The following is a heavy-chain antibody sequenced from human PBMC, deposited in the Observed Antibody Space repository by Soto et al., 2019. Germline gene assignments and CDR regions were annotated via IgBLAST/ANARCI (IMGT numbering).Heavy chain of an antibody. D-gene: IGHD6-19*01. CDR3: AKHTFIAVAAPSFY. CDR2: ISGSGGST. CDR1: GFTFSSYA. V-gene: IGHV3-23*01. J-gene: IGHJ4*02. Sequence: GGSLRLSCAASGFTFSSYAMSWVRQAPGKGLEWVSAISGSGGSTYYADSVKGRFTISRDNSKNTLYLQMNSLRAEDTAVYYCAKHTFIAVAAPSFYWGQGTLVTVSS.